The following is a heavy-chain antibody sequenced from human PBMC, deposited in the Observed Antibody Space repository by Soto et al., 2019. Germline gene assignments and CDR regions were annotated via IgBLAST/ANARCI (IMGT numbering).Heavy chain of an antibody. CDR1: GGSISSGDYY. Sequence: QVQLQESGPGLVKPSQTLSLTCTVSGGSISSGDYYWSWIRQPPGEGLEWIGYIYYSGSTYYNPSLKSRVTISVDTSKNQFSMKLSSVTAADTAVYYCARARQWLVVLIDYWGQGTLVTVSS. D-gene: IGHD6-19*01. CDR2: IYYSGST. CDR3: ARARQWLVVLIDY. J-gene: IGHJ4*02. V-gene: IGHV4-30-4*01.